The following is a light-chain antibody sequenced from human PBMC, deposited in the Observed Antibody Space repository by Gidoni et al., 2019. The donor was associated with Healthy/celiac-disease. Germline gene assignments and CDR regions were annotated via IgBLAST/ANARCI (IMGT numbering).Light chain of an antibody. Sequence: DIQMTQSPSTLSASVGDRVTITCRASQSISSWLAWYQQKPGKAPKLLTYDASSLESGVPSRFSGSGFGTEFTLTISSLQPDDFATYYCQQYNSYPFTFGPWTKVDIK. V-gene: IGKV1-5*01. J-gene: IGKJ3*01. CDR3: QQYNSYPFT. CDR1: QSISSW. CDR2: DAS.